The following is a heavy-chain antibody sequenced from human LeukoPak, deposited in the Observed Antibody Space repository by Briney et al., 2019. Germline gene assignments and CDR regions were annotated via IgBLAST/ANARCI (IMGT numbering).Heavy chain of an antibody. D-gene: IGHD4-17*01. V-gene: IGHV4-59*01. J-gene: IGHJ3*02. CDR3: ARDYPDYADAFDI. CDR1: GASFSTNY. CDR2: ISNSGST. Sequence: PSETLSLTCSVSGASFSTNYWSWIRQPPGRGLEWIGYISNSGSTNYNPSLKSRVTILVDTSKNQLSLKLSSVTAADTAVYYCARDYPDYADAFDIWGQGTMVTVSS.